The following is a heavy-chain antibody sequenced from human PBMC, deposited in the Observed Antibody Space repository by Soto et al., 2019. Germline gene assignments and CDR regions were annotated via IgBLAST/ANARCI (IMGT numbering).Heavy chain of an antibody. D-gene: IGHD1-26*01. CDR1: GGSISSSSYY. CDR3: SRGARSLGISWFDP. Sequence: QLQLQESGPGLVKPSETLSLTCTVSGGSISSSSYYWGWIRQPPGKGLEWIGSIYYSGSTYYNPSLKSRVTIPVDTSMPRLSLQLTSVPAADTAVHYCSRGARSLGISWFDPWGQGTLVTVSS. CDR2: IYYSGST. J-gene: IGHJ5*02. V-gene: IGHV4-39*02.